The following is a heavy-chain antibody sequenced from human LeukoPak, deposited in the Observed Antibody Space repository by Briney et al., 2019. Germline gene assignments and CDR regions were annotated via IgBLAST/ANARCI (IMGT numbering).Heavy chain of an antibody. Sequence: GGSPRLSCAASGFTFSSYSMNWVRQAPGKGLEWISYISSSISTIYYADSVKGRFTISRDNAKNSLSLQMNSLRAEDTAVYYCTRVPYSYGFSSDYWGQGTLVTVSS. V-gene: IGHV3-48*01. CDR2: ISSSISTI. CDR3: TRVPYSYGFSSDY. D-gene: IGHD5-18*01. CDR1: GFTFSSYS. J-gene: IGHJ4*02.